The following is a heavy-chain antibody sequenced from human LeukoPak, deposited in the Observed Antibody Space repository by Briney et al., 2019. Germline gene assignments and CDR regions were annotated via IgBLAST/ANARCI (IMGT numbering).Heavy chain of an antibody. Sequence: AGGSLILSCAASGFTFSSYWMSWVRQAPGKGLEWVANIKQDGGEEVYVDSVRGRFTISRDNAKNSLFLQMNTLRPEDTAVYYCARDPYSSTWSYGMDVWGQGTTVTVSS. D-gene: IGHD6-6*01. CDR1: GFTFSSYW. CDR3: ARDPYSSTWSYGMDV. CDR2: IKQDGGEE. J-gene: IGHJ6*02. V-gene: IGHV3-7*05.